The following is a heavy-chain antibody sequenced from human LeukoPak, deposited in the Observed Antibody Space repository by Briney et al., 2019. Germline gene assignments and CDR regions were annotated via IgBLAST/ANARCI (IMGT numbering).Heavy chain of an antibody. D-gene: IGHD3-9*01. J-gene: IGHJ4*02. V-gene: IGHV4-59*11. CDR2: IHYSGST. Sequence: PSETLTLTCTVSGASISSHYWSWIRQPPGKGLEWIGYIHYSGSTNYNPSLKSRVTISIDTSKNQLSLALNSVTSADTAVYYCARAGGVPTSALDSDYWGQRTLVTVSS. CDR3: ARAGGVPTSALDSDY. CDR1: GASISSHY.